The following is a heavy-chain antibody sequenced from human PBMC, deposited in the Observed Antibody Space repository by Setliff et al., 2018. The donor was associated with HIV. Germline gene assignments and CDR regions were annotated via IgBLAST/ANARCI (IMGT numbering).Heavy chain of an antibody. CDR1: GGSISTYY. Sequence: SETLSLTCTVSGGSISTYYWSWIRQAPGRGLEWIGYIYYTGRTNYNPSLKSRVTMSLDSSQKQFSLKLSSVTAADTAVYFCARDVGGFTVFAVPRGGFDPWGQRTLVTVPQ. CDR2: IYYTGRT. J-gene: IGHJ5*02. D-gene: IGHD3-3*01. V-gene: IGHV4-59*01. CDR3: ARDVGGFTVFAVPRGGFDP.